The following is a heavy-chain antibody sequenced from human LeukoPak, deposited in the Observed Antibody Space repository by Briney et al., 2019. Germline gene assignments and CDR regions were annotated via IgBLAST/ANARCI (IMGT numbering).Heavy chain of an antibody. D-gene: IGHD5-24*01. CDR1: GGSISSYY. Sequence: SETLSLTCTVSGGSISSYYWSWIRQPPGKGLEWIGYIYYSGSTKYNPSLKSRATISVGTSKNQFSLKLSSVTAADTAVYYCARRDGCSLPNDYWAQGTLVTVSS. V-gene: IGHV4-59*12. J-gene: IGHJ4*02. CDR2: IYYSGST. CDR3: ARRDGCSLPNDY.